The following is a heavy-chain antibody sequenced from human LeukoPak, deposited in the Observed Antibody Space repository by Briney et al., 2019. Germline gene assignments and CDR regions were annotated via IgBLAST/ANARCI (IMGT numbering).Heavy chain of an antibody. V-gene: IGHV3-49*04. CDR2: IKSKVYGGTQ. J-gene: IGHJ4*02. Sequence: GGSLRLSCAASGVTFSSYSMNWVRQAPGKGLEWVGFIKSKVYGGTQEYAASVKGRFTISRNDSKGIAYLQMNSLKTEDTAVYYCSRDQTPYYWGQGTLVTVSS. CDR1: GVTFSSYS. CDR3: SRDQTPYY.